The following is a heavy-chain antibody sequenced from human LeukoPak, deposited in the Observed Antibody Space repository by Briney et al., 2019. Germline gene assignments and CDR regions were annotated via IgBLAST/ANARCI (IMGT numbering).Heavy chain of an antibody. D-gene: IGHD5-12*01. Sequence: SGPTLVKPTQTLSLTCTFSGFSLSTSGVGVGWIRQPPGTALKWLTLIYWNDNNRHSPSLKSRLTITKDTSKIQLVLTMTNMDPVDTSSYYCAHSVATLGFDYWRQGTLVTVSS. CDR2: IYWNDNN. CDR1: GFSLSTSGVG. CDR3: AHSVATLGFDY. V-gene: IGHV2-5*01. J-gene: IGHJ4*02.